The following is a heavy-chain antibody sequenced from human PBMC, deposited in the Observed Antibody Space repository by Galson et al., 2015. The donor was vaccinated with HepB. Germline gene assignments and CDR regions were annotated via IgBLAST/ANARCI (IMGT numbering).Heavy chain of an antibody. D-gene: IGHD4-23*01. Sequence: SLRLSCAASGFTFSSYAMHWVRQAPGKGLEWVAVISYDGSNKYYADSVKGRFTISRDNSKNTLYLQMNSLRDEDTAVYYCASLDYGGNSKYQSDTILDYWGQGTLVTVSS. J-gene: IGHJ4*02. CDR2: ISYDGSNK. CDR1: GFTFSSYA. V-gene: IGHV3-30*04. CDR3: ASLDYGGNSKYQSDTILDY.